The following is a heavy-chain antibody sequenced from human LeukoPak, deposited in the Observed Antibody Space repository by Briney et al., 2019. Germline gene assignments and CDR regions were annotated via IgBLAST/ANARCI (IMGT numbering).Heavy chain of an antibody. CDR2: ISSSSSYI. Sequence: KTGGSLRLSCAASGFTFSSYAMSWVRQAPGKGLEWVSSISSSSSYIYYADSVKGRFTISRDNAKNSLYLQMNSLRAEDTAVYYCASGYYDFWSGQGDYWGQGTLVTVSS. D-gene: IGHD3-3*01. J-gene: IGHJ4*02. CDR1: GFTFSSYA. CDR3: ASGYYDFWSGQGDY. V-gene: IGHV3-21*01.